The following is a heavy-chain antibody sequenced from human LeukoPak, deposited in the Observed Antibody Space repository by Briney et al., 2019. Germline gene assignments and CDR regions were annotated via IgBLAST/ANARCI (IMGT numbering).Heavy chain of an antibody. CDR2: INPSGGST. CDR3: ARDPGDYGDNYYFDY. D-gene: IGHD4-17*01. Sequence: ASVKVSCKASGYTFTSYYMHWVRQVPGQGLEWMGIINPSGGSTSYAQKFQGRVTMTRDTSTSTVYMELSSLRSKDTAVYYCARDPGDYGDNYYFDYWGQGTLVTVSS. J-gene: IGHJ4*02. CDR1: GYTFTSYY. V-gene: IGHV1-46*01.